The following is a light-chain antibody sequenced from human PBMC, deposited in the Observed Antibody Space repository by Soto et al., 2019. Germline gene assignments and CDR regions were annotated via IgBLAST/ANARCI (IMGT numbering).Light chain of an antibody. CDR3: SSYAGSNNYV. J-gene: IGLJ1*01. V-gene: IGLV2-8*01. CDR1: SSDVGAYNY. CDR2: EVS. Sequence: QSVLTQPPSASGSPGQSVTISCTGTSSDVGAYNYLSWYQQHPGKATKLMIYEVSKRPSGVPDRFSGSKSGNTASLTVSGLQAEDEADYYCSSYAGSNNYVFGPGTKLTVL.